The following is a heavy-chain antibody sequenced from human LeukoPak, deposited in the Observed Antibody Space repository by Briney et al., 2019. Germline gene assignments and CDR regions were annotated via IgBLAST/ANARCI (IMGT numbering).Heavy chain of an antibody. CDR1: GYTFTSYG. J-gene: IGHJ4*02. CDR2: ISAYNGNT. Sequence: ASVKVSCKASGYTFTSYGISWVRQAPGQGLEWMGWISAYNGNTNYAQKLQGRVTMTRDTSISTAYMELSRLRSDDTAVYYCAGLDSGYDFCYWGQGTLVTVSS. V-gene: IGHV1-18*01. D-gene: IGHD5-12*01. CDR3: AGLDSGYDFCY.